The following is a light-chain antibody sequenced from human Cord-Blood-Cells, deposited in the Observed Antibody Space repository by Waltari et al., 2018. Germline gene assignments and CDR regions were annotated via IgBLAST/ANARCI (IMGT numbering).Light chain of an antibody. CDR3: QQSYSTLWT. CDR1: QSIRSY. J-gene: IGKJ3*01. Sequence: DIQMTQSPSSLSASVGDRVTITCRASQSIRSYLNWYQQKPGKAPKLLIYAASSLPSGVPSRFSGSGSGTDCTLTISSLQPEDFATYYCQQSYSTLWTFGPGTKVDIK. CDR2: AAS. V-gene: IGKV1-39*01.